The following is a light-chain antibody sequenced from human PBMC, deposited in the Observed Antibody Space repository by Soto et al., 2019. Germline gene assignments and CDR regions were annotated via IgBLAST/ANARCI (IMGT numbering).Light chain of an antibody. CDR2: DDS. CDR1: SIGSKS. CDR3: QVWDTRSEHYV. Sequence: SYELTQSPSVSVAPGQTVTITCGGSSIGSKSVHWYQQKPGQAPVLVVYDDSDRRSGIPERFSGSNSGNTATLTITRVEAGDEADYHCQVWDTRSEHYVFGPGTKVNVL. J-gene: IGLJ1*01. V-gene: IGLV3-21*02.